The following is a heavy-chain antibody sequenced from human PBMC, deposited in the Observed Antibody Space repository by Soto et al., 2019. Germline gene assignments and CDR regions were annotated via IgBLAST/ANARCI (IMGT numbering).Heavy chain of an antibody. CDR1: GGSISSYY. J-gene: IGHJ4*02. D-gene: IGHD2-21*01. CDR3: ARALFPHTGYFDC. CDR2: IYYSGST. V-gene: IGHV4-59*01. Sequence: SETLSLTCTVSGGSISSYYWSWIRQPPGKGLEWIGYIYYSGSTNYNPSLKSRVTISVDTSKNQFSLKLSSVTAADTAVYYCARALFPHTGYFDCWGQGTLVTVSS.